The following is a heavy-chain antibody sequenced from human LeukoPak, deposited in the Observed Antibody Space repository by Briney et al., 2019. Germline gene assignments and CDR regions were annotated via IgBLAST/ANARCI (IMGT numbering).Heavy chain of an antibody. CDR2: IRPEGTTT. J-gene: IGHJ4*02. D-gene: IGHD3-9*01. CDR1: GFTFSTYW. Sequence: PGGSLRLSCAASGFTFSTYWMHWVRQAPGKGLVWVARIRPEGTTTAHADSVKGRFTISRDNAMNTLFLQMNSLSAEDTAVYYCARDLDWILFDYWGQGTLVTVSS. V-gene: IGHV3-74*03. CDR3: ARDLDWILFDY.